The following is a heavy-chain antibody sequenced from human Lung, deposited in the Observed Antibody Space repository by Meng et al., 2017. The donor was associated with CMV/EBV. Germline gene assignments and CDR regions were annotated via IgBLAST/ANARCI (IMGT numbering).Heavy chain of an antibody. CDR2: IYYNGDT. V-gene: IGHV4-30-4*08. D-gene: IGHD4-17*01. J-gene: IGHJ4*02. Sequence: SGGSIRRIDYYWSWIRRPPGKGLEWIGFIYYNGDTYYNPSLESRVTISIDTSKNQYSLRLTSATAADTALYYCARAPYGDNWGRQFDSWGQGTLVTVSS. CDR3: ARAPYGDNWGRQFDS. CDR1: GGSIRRIDYY.